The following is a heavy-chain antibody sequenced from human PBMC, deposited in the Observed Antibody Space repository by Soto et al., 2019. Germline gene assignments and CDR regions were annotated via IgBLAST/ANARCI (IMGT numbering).Heavy chain of an antibody. CDR3: ARRSSCWYFDY. Sequence: EVQLLESGGGLVQPGGSLRLSCAASGFSFSSYVMIWVRQTPGKGLEWVSVISGSDGSTYYADSVKGRFTISRDNSKNTLNLQMNSLRAEDTAVYYCARRSSCWYFDYWGQGTLVTVSS. V-gene: IGHV3-23*01. D-gene: IGHD6-13*01. CDR2: ISGSDGST. CDR1: GFSFSSYV. J-gene: IGHJ4*02.